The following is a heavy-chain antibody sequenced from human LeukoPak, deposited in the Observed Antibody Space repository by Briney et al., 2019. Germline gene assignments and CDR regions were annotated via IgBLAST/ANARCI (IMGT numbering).Heavy chain of an antibody. D-gene: IGHD3-16*01. J-gene: IGHJ6*03. Sequence: SETLSLTCTVSGGSISSYYWSWIRQPPGKGLEWIGYIYYSGSTNYNPSLKSRVTISVDTSKNQFSLKLSSVIAADTAVYYCARGDYGSIPDYHYYYMDVWGKGTTVTISS. CDR1: GGSISSYY. CDR2: IYYSGST. CDR3: ARGDYGSIPDYHYYYMDV. V-gene: IGHV4-59*01.